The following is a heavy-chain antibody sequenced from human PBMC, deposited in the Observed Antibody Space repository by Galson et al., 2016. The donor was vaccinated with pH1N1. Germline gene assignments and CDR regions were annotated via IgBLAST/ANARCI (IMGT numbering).Heavy chain of an antibody. CDR3: ARASLGDYVGNFEY. J-gene: IGHJ4*02. D-gene: IGHD4-17*01. V-gene: IGHV6-1*01. CDR1: GDSVSSTNCA. Sequence: CAISGDSVSSTNCAWDWIRQSPSRGLEWLGRTYYRSKWYNDYAVSVKSRITINPDTSKNQFSLQLNSVTPEDTAVYYCARASLGDYVGNFEYWGQGTLVTVSS. CDR2: TYYRSKWYN.